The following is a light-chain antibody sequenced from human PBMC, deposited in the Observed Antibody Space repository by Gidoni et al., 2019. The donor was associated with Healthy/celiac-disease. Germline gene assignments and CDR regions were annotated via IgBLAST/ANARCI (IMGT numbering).Light chain of an antibody. J-gene: IGLJ2*01. Sequence: QPALTQPASVSGSAGQSITISCTGTSSDVGGYNYVSWYQQHPGKAPKLMIYDVSNRPSGVSNRFSGSKSGNTASLTISGLQAEDEADYYCSSYTSSSTLLFGGGTKLTVL. CDR2: DVS. CDR1: SSDVGGYNY. V-gene: IGLV2-14*01. CDR3: SSYTSSSTLL.